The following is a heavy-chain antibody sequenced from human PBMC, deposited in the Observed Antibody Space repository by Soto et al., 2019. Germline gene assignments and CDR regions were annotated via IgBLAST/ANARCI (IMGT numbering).Heavy chain of an antibody. J-gene: IGHJ4*02. D-gene: IGHD3-10*01. Sequence: QVQLVQSGAELKKPGSSVKVSCKASGDTFSFYTINWVRQAPGLGLEWMGRVNPILSMSNYAQKFQGRVTMTADKSTSTAYMELRSLRSEDTAFYYCATSYGSGYRAFDYWGQGALDTVSS. CDR2: VNPILSMS. CDR1: GDTFSFYT. CDR3: ATSYGSGYRAFDY. V-gene: IGHV1-69*02.